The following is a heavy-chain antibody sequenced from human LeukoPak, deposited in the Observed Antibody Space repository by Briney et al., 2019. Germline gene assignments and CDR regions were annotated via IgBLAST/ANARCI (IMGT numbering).Heavy chain of an antibody. CDR3: ARLGYCSGGSCSWDYFDY. D-gene: IGHD2-15*01. J-gene: IGHJ4*02. V-gene: IGHV1-69*04. CDR1: GGTFSSYA. Sequence: SVKVSCKASGGTFSSYAISWVRQAPGQGLGWMGRIIPIFGIANYAQKFQGRVTITADKSTSTAYMGLSSLRSEDTAVYYCARLGYCSGGSCSWDYFDYWGQGTLVTVSS. CDR2: IIPIFGIA.